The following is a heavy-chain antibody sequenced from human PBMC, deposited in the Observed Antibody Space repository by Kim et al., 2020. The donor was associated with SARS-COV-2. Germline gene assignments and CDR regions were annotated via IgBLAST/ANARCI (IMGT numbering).Heavy chain of an antibody. D-gene: IGHD1-1*01. V-gene: IGHV3-48*03. CDR1: GFTFSSYE. Sequence: GGSLRLSCAASGFTFSSYEMNWVRQAPGKGLEWVSYISSSGSTIYYADSVKGRFTISRDNAKNSLYLQMNSLRAEDTAVYYCARGPQLERLFYYYYYMDVWGKGTTVTVSS. CDR3: ARGPQLERLFYYYYYMDV. CDR2: ISSSGSTI. J-gene: IGHJ6*03.